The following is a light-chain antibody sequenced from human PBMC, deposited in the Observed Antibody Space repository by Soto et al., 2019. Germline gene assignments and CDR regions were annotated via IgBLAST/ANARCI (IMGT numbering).Light chain of an antibody. J-gene: IGKJ4*01. Sequence: EIVLTLSPATVSLSPGERATLSCSASQSVSSYLVWYQQKPGQAPRVLISDASNRATGIPARFSGSESGTDFTLTISSLEPEDLAVYYCHQRTHWPVTFGGATKVQIK. CDR2: DAS. CDR1: QSVSSY. CDR3: HQRTHWPVT. V-gene: IGKV3-11*01.